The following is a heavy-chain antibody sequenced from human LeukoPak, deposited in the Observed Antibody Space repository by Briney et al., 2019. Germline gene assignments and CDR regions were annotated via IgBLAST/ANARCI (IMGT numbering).Heavy chain of an antibody. CDR2: IYTSGST. J-gene: IGHJ4*02. V-gene: IGHV4-4*07. CDR1: GDSISSFY. D-gene: IGHD1-26*01. Sequence: SETLSLTCTVSGDSISSFYWTWIRQPAGKRLEWIGRIYTSGSTNYNPSLKSRVTISVDKSKNQFSLKLSSVTAADTAVYYCARVRAVGAFDYWGQGTLVTVSS. CDR3: ARVRAVGAFDY.